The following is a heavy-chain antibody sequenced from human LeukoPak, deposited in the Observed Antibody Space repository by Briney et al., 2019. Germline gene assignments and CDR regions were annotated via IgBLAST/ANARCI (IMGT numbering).Heavy chain of an antibody. CDR1: GYSISSGYY. CDR2: IYHSGST. CDR3: AGVGYSSSWQWGWFDP. V-gene: IGHV4-38-2*02. J-gene: IGHJ5*02. Sequence: PSETLSLTCTVSGYSISSGYYWGWIRQPPGKGLEWIGSIYHSGSTYYNPSLKSRVTISVDTSKNQFSLKLSSMTAADTAVYYCAGVGYSSSWQWGWFDPWGQGTLVTVSS. D-gene: IGHD6-13*01.